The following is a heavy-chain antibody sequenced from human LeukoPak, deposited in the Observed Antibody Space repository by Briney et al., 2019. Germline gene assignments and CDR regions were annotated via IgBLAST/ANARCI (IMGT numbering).Heavy chain of an antibody. Sequence: PGRSLRLSCAASGFTFSSYGMHWVRQAPGKGLEWVAVISYEGSYKYYADSVKGRFTISRDNSKNTLYLQMNSLRAEDTAVYYCASDDSSGLFAVDYWGQGTLVTVSS. J-gene: IGHJ4*02. D-gene: IGHD3-22*01. V-gene: IGHV3-30*03. CDR2: ISYEGSYK. CDR1: GFTFSSYG. CDR3: ASDDSSGLFAVDY.